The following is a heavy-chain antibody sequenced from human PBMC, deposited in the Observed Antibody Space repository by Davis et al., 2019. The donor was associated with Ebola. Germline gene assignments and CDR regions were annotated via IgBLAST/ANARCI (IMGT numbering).Heavy chain of an antibody. CDR3: ARDLGYYDSSGYGDDAFDI. J-gene: IGHJ3*02. CDR1: EFTSSGYY. D-gene: IGHD3-22*01. V-gene: IGHV3-74*01. Sequence: GESLKISCAASEFTSSGYYMHWVRQTPGKGLLWVSRINGDGSGTNYADSVKGRFTISRDNSKNTLYLQMNSLRAEDTAVYYCARDLGYYDSSGYGDDAFDIWGQGSMVTVSS. CDR2: INGDGSGT.